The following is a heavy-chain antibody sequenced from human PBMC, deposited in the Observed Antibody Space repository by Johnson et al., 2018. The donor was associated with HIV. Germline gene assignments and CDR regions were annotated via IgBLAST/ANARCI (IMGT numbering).Heavy chain of an antibody. CDR2: TNSDGSST. V-gene: IGHV3-74*01. D-gene: IGHD3-16*01. Sequence: VQLVESGGGLVQPGGSLRLSCAASGLIFSRSWIHWVRQAPGKGLVWVSRTNSDGSSTNYAASVKGRFTISRDKAKNTLQLQMNSLRAEDTAVYYCAREWGMITFGGVIPRNAFDIWGQGTMVTVSS. CDR1: GLIFSRSW. CDR3: AREWGMITFGGVIPRNAFDI. J-gene: IGHJ3*02.